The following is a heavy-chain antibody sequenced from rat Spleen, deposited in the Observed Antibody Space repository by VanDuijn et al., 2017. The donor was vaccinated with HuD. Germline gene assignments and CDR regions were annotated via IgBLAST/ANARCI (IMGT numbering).Heavy chain of an antibody. J-gene: IGHJ2*01. V-gene: IGHV5-58*01. Sequence: EVQLVESGGGLVQPGRSLKLSCVTSGFTFSSYWMYWIRQAPGKGLEWVSSINNDGGSTYYPDAVKGRFTISRDNAENTVYLQMNSLRSEDTATYYCATRDGGYPHWGQGVMVTVSS. D-gene: IGHD1-11*01. CDR3: ATRDGGYPH. CDR1: GFTFSSYW. CDR2: INNDGGST.